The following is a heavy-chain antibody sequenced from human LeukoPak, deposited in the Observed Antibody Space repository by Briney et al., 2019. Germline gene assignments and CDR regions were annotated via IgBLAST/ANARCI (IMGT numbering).Heavy chain of an antibody. J-gene: IGHJ4*02. CDR2: INSDGSST. CDR1: GFTFSSYW. Sequence: GGSLRLSCAASGFTFSSYWMHWVRQAPGKGLVWVSRINSDGSSTSYADSVKGRFTISRDNAKNTLYLQMNSLRAEDTAVYYCAKDRGELSLVFDYWGQGTLVTVSS. D-gene: IGHD3-16*02. CDR3: AKDRGELSLVFDY. V-gene: IGHV3-74*01.